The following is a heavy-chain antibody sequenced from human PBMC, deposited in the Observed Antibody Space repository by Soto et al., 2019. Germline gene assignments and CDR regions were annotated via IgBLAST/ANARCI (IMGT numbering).Heavy chain of an antibody. V-gene: IGHV3-11*01. D-gene: IGHD3-22*01. CDR2: ISSSDTII. CDR3: ARDLGYYDSSGYFDY. J-gene: IGHJ4*02. CDR1: GFTFSDYY. Sequence: GGSLRLSCAASGFTFSDYYMSWIRQAPGKGLEWVSYISSSDTIISYADSVKGRFTISRDDAKNSLYLQMNSLRAEDTAVYYCARDLGYYDSSGYFDYWGQGTLVTVSS.